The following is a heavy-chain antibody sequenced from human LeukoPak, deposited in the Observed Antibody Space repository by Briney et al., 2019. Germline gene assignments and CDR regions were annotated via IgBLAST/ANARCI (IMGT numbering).Heavy chain of an antibody. Sequence: ASVKLSCTASGYTFTSYGISWVRQSPGQGLEWMGWISGYNGKTNNAQKLQGRVPMSTHTSTRTAYMELRSLRSDDTPVYYCAREGDNSGYFQNWFDPWGQGTLVTVSS. CDR3: AREGDNSGYFQNWFDP. CDR1: GYTFTSYG. J-gene: IGHJ5*02. CDR2: ISGYNGKT. D-gene: IGHD3-22*01. V-gene: IGHV1-18*01.